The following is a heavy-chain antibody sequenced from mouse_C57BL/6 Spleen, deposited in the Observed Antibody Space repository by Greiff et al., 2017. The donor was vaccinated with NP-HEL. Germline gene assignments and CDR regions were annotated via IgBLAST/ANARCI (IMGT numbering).Heavy chain of an antibody. J-gene: IGHJ2*01. Sequence: EVKLVESGPGLVKPSQSLSLTCSVTGYSITSGYYWNWIRQFPGNKLEWMGYISYDGSNKYNPSLKNRIAITRDTSKNQFFLKLNSVTTEDTATYDCANLLTGTGGYWGQGTTLTVSS. CDR3: ANLLTGTGGY. CDR2: ISYDGSN. CDR1: GYSITSGYY. V-gene: IGHV3-6*01. D-gene: IGHD4-1*01.